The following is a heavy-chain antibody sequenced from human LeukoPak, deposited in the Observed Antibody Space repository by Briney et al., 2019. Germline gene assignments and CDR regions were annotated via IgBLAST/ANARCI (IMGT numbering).Heavy chain of an antibody. CDR3: PRGGQL. V-gene: IGHV3-48*02. CDR2: ISSSSSTT. CDR1: GFTFSSYS. J-gene: IGHJ4*02. D-gene: IGHD1-1*01. Sequence: GGSLRLSCAASGFTFSSYSMNWVRQAPGKGLEWISHISSSSSTTSYADSVKGRFTISRDNVKESLYLQMNSLRDEDTAIYYCPRGGQLGGQGTLVTVSS.